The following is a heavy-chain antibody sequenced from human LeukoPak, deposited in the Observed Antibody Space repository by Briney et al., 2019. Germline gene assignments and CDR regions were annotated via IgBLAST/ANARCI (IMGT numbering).Heavy chain of an antibody. CDR1: GYTFTSYY. CDR3: ARVGKSSRYYYYYYYMDV. D-gene: IGHD4-23*01. CDR2: INPSGGST. J-gene: IGHJ6*03. Sequence: ASVKVSCKASGYTFTSYYMHWVRQAPGQGLEWVGIINPSGGSTSYAQKFQGRVTMTRDTSTSTVYMELSSLRSEDTAVYYCARVGKSSRYYYYYYYMDVWGKGTTVTVSS. V-gene: IGHV1-46*01.